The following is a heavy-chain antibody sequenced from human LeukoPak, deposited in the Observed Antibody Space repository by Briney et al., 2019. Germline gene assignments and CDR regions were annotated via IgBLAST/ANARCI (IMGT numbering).Heavy chain of an antibody. CDR1: GYTFTGYY. D-gene: IGHD3-22*01. Sequence: ASVKVSCKASGYTFTGYYMHWVRQAPGQGLEWMGWINPNSGGTNYAQKFQGRVTMTRGTSISTAYMELSRLRSDDTAVYYCARDKDSSGYYNWFDPWGQGTLVTVSS. CDR2: INPNSGGT. J-gene: IGHJ5*02. CDR3: ARDKDSSGYYNWFDP. V-gene: IGHV1-2*02.